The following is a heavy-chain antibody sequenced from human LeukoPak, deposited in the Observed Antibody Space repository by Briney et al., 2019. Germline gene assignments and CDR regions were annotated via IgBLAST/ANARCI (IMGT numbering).Heavy chain of an antibody. Sequence: PGRSLRPSCAASGFTFSSYGMHWVRQAPGKGLEWVAVISYDGSNKYYADSVKGRFTISRDNSKNTLYLQMNSLRAEDTAVYYCAKDRGGPEGVGMDVWGQGTTVTVSS. D-gene: IGHD3-10*01. CDR2: ISYDGSNK. CDR3: AKDRGGPEGVGMDV. V-gene: IGHV3-30*18. CDR1: GFTFSSYG. J-gene: IGHJ6*02.